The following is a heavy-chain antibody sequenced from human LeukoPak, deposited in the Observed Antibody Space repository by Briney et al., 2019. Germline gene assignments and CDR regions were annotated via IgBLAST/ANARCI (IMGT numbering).Heavy chain of an antibody. Sequence: PPETLSLTCAVYGGSFSGYYWSWIRQPPGKGLEWIGEINHSGSTNYNPSLKSRVTISVDTSKNQFSLKLSSVTAADTAVYYCARVPRYYYYYMDVWGKGTTVTVSS. V-gene: IGHV4-34*01. CDR3: ARVPRYYYYYMDV. J-gene: IGHJ6*03. CDR1: GGSFSGYY. CDR2: INHSGST.